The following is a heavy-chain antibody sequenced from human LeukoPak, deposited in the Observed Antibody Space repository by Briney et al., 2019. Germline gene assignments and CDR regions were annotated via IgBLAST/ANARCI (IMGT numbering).Heavy chain of an antibody. CDR2: IYPNGYT. Sequence: PGGSLRLSCAASGFTVSGNYMNWVRQAPGKGLEWVSIIYPNGYTYYADSVKGRFTISRDNSKNTLYLQMNSLRAEDTAVYYCASGSRYFDYWGQGTLVTVSS. CDR3: ASGSRYFDY. V-gene: IGHV3-66*03. CDR1: GFTVSGNY. J-gene: IGHJ4*02.